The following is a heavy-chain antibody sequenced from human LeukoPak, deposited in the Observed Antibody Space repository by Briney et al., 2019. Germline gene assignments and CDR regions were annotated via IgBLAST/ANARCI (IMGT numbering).Heavy chain of an antibody. D-gene: IGHD2-2*01. Sequence: PGGSLRLSCAASGFTFSSYAMSWVRQAPGKGLEWVSAISGSGGSTYYADSVKGRFTISRDNSKNTLYLQMNRLRAEDTAVYYCPKDLGVVPAAMYGSWFDPWGQGTLATVSS. CDR1: GFTFSSYA. CDR2: ISGSGGST. J-gene: IGHJ5*02. CDR3: PKDLGVVPAAMYGSWFDP. V-gene: IGHV3-23*01.